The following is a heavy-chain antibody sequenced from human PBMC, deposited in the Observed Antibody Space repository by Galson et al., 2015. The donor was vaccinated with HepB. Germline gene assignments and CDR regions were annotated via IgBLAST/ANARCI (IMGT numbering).Heavy chain of an antibody. CDR3: ARDYYRSGDY. CDR1: GFTLSNYA. D-gene: IGHD3-10*01. CDR2: ITGSGGNT. J-gene: IGHJ4*02. V-gene: IGHV3-23*01. Sequence: PRLSCAVSGFTLSNYAMSWVRQAPGKGLEWVSTITGSGGNTYYADSVKGRFTISRDISNNMLFLQMNSLRPEDTAVYYCARDYYRSGDYWGQGTLVTVSS.